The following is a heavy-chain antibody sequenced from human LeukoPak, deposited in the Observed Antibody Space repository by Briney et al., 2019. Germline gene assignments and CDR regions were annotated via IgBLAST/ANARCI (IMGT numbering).Heavy chain of an antibody. CDR1: GFTFSSYA. CDR2: ISYDGSNK. CDR3: ARGPEYSSGSDDY. Sequence: PGGSLRLSCAASGFTFSSYAMHWVRQAPGKGLEWVAVISYDGSNKYYADSVKGRFTISRDNSKNTLYLQMNSLRAEDTAVYYCARGPEYSSGSDDYWGQGTLVTVSS. J-gene: IGHJ4*02. V-gene: IGHV3-30*04. D-gene: IGHD6-19*01.